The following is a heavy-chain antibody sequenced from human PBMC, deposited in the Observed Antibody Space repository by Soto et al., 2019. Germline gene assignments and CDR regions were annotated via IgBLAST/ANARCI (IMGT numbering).Heavy chain of an antibody. V-gene: IGHV4-39*01. Sequence: LQLQESGPGLVKPSETLSLTCTVSGGSISSSSYYWGWIRQPPGKGLEWIGSFYYSGSTYYNPPLRSRVTLSVDTSKNQFSLKLNSVTAADTAMYYCATWTLERLPTPGPFDYWGQGTLVTVSS. D-gene: IGHD2-21*01. J-gene: IGHJ4*02. CDR3: ATWTLERLPTPGPFDY. CDR2: FYYSGST. CDR1: GGSISSSSYY.